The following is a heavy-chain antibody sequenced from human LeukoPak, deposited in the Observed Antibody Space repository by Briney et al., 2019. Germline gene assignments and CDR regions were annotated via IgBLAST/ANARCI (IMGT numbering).Heavy chain of an antibody. CDR3: AKEGLLWFGELLDAFDI. CDR1: GFTFSSYA. Sequence: GGSLRLSCAASGFTFSSYAMSWVRQAPGKGLEWVSAISGSGGSTYYADSVKGRFTISTDNSKNTLYLQMNSLRAEDTAVYYCAKEGLLWFGELLDAFDIWGQGTRVTVSS. J-gene: IGHJ3*02. V-gene: IGHV3-23*01. CDR2: ISGSGGST. D-gene: IGHD3-10*01.